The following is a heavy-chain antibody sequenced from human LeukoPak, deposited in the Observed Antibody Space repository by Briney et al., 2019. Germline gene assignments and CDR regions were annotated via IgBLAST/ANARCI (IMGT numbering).Heavy chain of an antibody. J-gene: IGHJ5*02. Sequence: SETLSLTCAVSGYSLSSGYYWGWIRQPPGKGLEWIGSIYHSGSTYYNPSLKSRVTISVDPSKNQFSLKLSSVTAADTAVYYCARQSTYDFWSGYYRGDPNWFDPWGQGTLVTVSS. CDR3: ARQSTYDFWSGYYRGDPNWFDP. CDR2: IYHSGST. CDR1: GYSLSSGYY. D-gene: IGHD3-3*01. V-gene: IGHV4-38-2*01.